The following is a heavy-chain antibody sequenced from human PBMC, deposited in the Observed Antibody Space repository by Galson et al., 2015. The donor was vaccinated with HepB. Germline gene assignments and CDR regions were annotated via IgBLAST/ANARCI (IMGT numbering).Heavy chain of an antibody. D-gene: IGHD6-13*01. V-gene: IGHV3-11*06. CDR3: ARDGVVAAAGTPLY. J-gene: IGHJ4*02. CDR2: ISSSSSYT. Sequence: SLRLSCAASGFTFSDYYMSWIRQAPGKGLEWVSYISSSSSYTNYADSVKGRFTISRDNAKNSLYLQVNSLRAEDTAVYYCARDGVVAAAGTPLYWGQGTLVTVSS. CDR1: GFTFSDYY.